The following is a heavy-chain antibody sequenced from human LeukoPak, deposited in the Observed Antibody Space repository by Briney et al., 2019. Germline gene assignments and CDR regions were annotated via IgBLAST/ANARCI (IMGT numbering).Heavy chain of an antibody. Sequence: GGSLRLSCAASGFTFSSYAMSWVRQAPGEGLEWVSAISGSGGSTYYADSVKGRFTISRDNSKNTLYLQMNSLRAEDTAVYYCANGFTYYDFWSGFDYWGQGTLVTVSS. CDR1: GFTFSSYA. V-gene: IGHV3-23*01. J-gene: IGHJ4*02. CDR2: ISGSGGST. CDR3: ANGFTYYDFWSGFDY. D-gene: IGHD3-3*01.